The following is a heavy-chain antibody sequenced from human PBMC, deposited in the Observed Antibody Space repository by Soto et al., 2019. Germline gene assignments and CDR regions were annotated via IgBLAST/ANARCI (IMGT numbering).Heavy chain of an antibody. CDR3: ARDTARAMVRIYYGMDV. D-gene: IGHD3-10*01. CDR2: IWYDGSNK. V-gene: IGHV3-33*01. J-gene: IGHJ6*02. CDR1: GFTFSIYG. Sequence: QVQLVESGGGVVQPGRSLRLSCAASGFTFSIYGMHWVRQAPGKGLEWVAVIWYDGSNKYYADSVKGRFTISRDNSKNTLYLQMNSLRAEDTAVYYCARDTARAMVRIYYGMDVWGQVTTVTVSS.